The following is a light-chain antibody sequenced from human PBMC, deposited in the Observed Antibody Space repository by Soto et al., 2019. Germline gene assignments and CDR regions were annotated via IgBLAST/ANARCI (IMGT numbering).Light chain of an antibody. J-gene: IGLJ2*01. CDR3: SSYAGSNNYVV. Sequence: QSALTQPPSASGSPGQSVTISCTGTSSDVGGYNYVSWYQQHPGKAPKLMIYEVSKRPSGVPDRFSGSKSGNTASLTGSGLKAEDEAEYYCSSYAGSNNYVVFGGGTQLTVL. CDR1: SSDVGGYNY. CDR2: EVS. V-gene: IGLV2-8*01.